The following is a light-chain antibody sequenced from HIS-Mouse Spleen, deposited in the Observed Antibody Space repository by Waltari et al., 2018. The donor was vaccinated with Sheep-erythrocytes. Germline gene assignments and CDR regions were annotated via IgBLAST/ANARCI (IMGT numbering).Light chain of an antibody. Sequence: GQRVTISCSGSSSNIGSNTVNWYQQLPGTAPKLLIYSNNQRPSGVPDLFSGSKSGTSASLAISGLQSEDEADYYCAAWDDSLNGVVFGGGTKLTVL. CDR1: SSNIGSNT. CDR2: SNN. CDR3: AAWDDSLNGVV. V-gene: IGLV1-44*01. J-gene: IGLJ2*01.